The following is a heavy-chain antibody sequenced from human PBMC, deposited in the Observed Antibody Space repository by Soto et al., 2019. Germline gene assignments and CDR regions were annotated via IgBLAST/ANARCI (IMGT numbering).Heavy chain of an antibody. CDR3: ARVPFYGDSGRSSDD. CDR2: IYYSGST. D-gene: IGHD4-17*01. V-gene: IGHV4-31*03. J-gene: IGHJ4*02. CDR1: GGSISSGDYY. Sequence: SETLSLTCTVSGGSISSGDYYWSWIRQHPGKGLEWIGYIYYSGSTYYNPSLKSRVTISVDTSKNQFSLKLSSVTAADTAVYYCARVPFYGDSGRSSDDWGQGTLVTVSS.